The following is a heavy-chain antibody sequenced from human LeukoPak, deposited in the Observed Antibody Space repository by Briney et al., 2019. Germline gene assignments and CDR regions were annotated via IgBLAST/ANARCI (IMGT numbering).Heavy chain of an antibody. J-gene: IGHJ4*02. CDR2: IIPILGIA. Sequence: SVKVSCKASGGTFSSYAISWVRQAPGQGLEWMGRIIPILGIANYAQKFQGRVTITADKSTTTAYMELSSLRSEDTAVYYCARGNKGGFDYWGQGTLVTVSS. V-gene: IGHV1-69*04. CDR1: GGTFSSYA. CDR3: ARGNKGGFDY. D-gene: IGHD1/OR15-1a*01.